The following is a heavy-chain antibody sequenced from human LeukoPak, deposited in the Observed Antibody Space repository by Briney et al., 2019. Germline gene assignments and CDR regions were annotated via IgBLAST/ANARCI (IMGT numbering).Heavy chain of an antibody. J-gene: IGHJ4*02. CDR3: ARDETPTNGYDSYDF. CDR1: GFTFDDYA. V-gene: IGHV3-9*01. D-gene: IGHD5-12*01. CDR2: ISWNSGSI. Sequence: SLRLSCAASGFTFDDYAMHWVRQAPGKGLEWVSGISWNSGSIGYADSVKGRFTISRDNAKNSLYLQMNSLRAEDTAVYYCARDETPTNGYDSYDFWGQGTLVTVST.